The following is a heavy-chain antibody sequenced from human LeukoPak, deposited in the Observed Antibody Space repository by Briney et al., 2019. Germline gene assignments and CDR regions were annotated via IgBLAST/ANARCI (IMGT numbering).Heavy chain of an antibody. CDR3: ARDIAAAVGIDY. D-gene: IGHD6-13*01. Sequence: ASVKVSCKASGYTFTGYYMHWVRQAPGQGLEWMGWINPNSGGTNYAQKFQGRVTMTRDTSISTAYTELSRLRSDDTAVYYCARDIAAAVGIDYWGQGTLVTVSS. J-gene: IGHJ4*02. CDR1: GYTFTGYY. V-gene: IGHV1-2*02. CDR2: INPNSGGT.